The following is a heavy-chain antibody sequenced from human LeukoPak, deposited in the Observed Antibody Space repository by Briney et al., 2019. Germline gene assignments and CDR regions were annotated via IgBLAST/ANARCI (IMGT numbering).Heavy chain of an antibody. J-gene: IGHJ4*02. CDR2: ISAYNGNT. Sequence: VASVKVSCKASGYTFTSYGISWVRQAPGQGLEWMGWISAYNGNTNYAQKLQGRVTMTTDTSTSTAYMELRSLRSDDTAVYYCARVPSDDDFWSGYLPYFDYWGQGNLVTVSS. CDR1: GYTFTSYG. CDR3: ARVPSDDDFWSGYLPYFDY. V-gene: IGHV1-18*01. D-gene: IGHD3-3*01.